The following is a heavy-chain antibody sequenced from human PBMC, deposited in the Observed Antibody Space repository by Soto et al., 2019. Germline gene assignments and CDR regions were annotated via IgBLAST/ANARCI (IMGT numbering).Heavy chain of an antibody. V-gene: IGHV3-33*01. D-gene: IGHD5-12*01. CDR1: RFTVSNYG. CDR3: ARGKAWTDEAFDI. CDR2: IRKDGNNK. J-gene: IGHJ3*02. Sequence: QVQLVESGGGVVQPGQSLRLSCAASRFTVSNYGMHWVRQAPGNGLEWVAVIRKDGNNKYYRDSVKGRFTISRDNSKNTLELQMSSLRGEDTAVYYCARGKAWTDEAFDIWGQGTMVTVSS.